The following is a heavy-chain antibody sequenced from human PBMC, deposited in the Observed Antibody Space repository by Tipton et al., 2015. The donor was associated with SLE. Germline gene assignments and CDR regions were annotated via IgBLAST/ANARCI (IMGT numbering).Heavy chain of an antibody. CDR1: RGSISSGSYS. CDR3: ARETGVRGDAFDI. CDR2: IYTRGST. V-gene: IGHV4-61*09. D-gene: IGHD7-27*01. Sequence: TLSLTCTVSRGSISSGSYSWSWIRQPARKGLEWIGHIYTRGSTNYNPPLKSRVTISVDTSKNQFSLKLSSVTAADTAVYYCARETGVRGDAFDIWGQGTMVTVSS. J-gene: IGHJ3*02.